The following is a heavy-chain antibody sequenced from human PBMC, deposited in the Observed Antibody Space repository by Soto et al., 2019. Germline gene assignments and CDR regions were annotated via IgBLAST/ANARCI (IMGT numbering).Heavy chain of an antibody. J-gene: IGHJ6*03. CDR1: GGSFSGYY. CDR2: INHSGST. D-gene: IGHD6-19*01. V-gene: IGHV4-34*01. Sequence: KPSETLSLTCAVYGGSFSGYYWSWIRQPPGKGLEWIGEINHSGSTNYNPSLKSRVTISVDTSKNQFSLKLSSVTAADTAVYYCARVRYEAVAGRDYCYYMDVWGKGTTVTVSS. CDR3: ARVRYEAVAGRDYCYYMDV.